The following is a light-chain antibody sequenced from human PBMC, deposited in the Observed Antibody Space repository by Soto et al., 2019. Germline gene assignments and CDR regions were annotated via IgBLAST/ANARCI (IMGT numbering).Light chain of an antibody. CDR3: QQLNSYPPGIT. CDR1: QGISSY. CDR2: AAS. V-gene: IGKV1-9*01. Sequence: IQFTQSPSSLSASVGDRVTITCRASQGISSYLAWYQQKPGKAPKLLIYAASTLQSGVPSRFSGSGSGTDFTLTISSLQPEDFATYYCQQLNSYPPGITFGPGTKVH. J-gene: IGKJ3*01.